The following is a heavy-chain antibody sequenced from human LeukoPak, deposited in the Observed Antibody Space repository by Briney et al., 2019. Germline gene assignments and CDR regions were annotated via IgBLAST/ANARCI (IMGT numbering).Heavy chain of an antibody. CDR1: GGSFSGYY. Sequence: SETLSLTCAAYGGSFSGYYWSWIRQPPGKGLEWIGEINHSGSTNYNPSLKSRVTISVDTSKNQFSLKLSSVTAADTAVYYCARLAPGAYFDYWGQGTLVTVSS. V-gene: IGHV4-34*01. CDR2: INHSGST. J-gene: IGHJ4*02. D-gene: IGHD7-27*01. CDR3: ARLAPGAYFDY.